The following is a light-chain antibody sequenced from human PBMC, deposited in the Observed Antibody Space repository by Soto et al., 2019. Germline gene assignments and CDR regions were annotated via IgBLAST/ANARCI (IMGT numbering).Light chain of an antibody. CDR3: SSYTSSSTLYV. J-gene: IGLJ1*01. Sequence: QSVLTQPASVSGSPGQSITISCTGTSSDVGGYNYVSWYQHHPGKAPKLMIYEVSNRPSGVSTRFSGSKSGNTASLTISGLQAEDEADYYCSSYTSSSTLYVFGTGTKVTVL. CDR1: SSDVGGYNY. V-gene: IGLV2-14*01. CDR2: EVS.